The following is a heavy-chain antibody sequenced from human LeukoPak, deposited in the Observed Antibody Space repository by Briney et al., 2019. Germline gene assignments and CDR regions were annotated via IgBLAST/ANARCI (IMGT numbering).Heavy chain of an antibody. CDR3: ATGLQSSWYRPYFDY. Sequence: SETLSLTCAVYGGSFSGYYWSWIRQPPGKGLEWIGYIYYSGSTNYNPSLKSRVTISVDTSKNQFSLKLSSVTAADTAMYYCATGLQSSWYRPYFDYWGQGTLVTVSS. D-gene: IGHD6-13*01. CDR2: IYYSGST. CDR1: GGSFSGYY. V-gene: IGHV4-59*01. J-gene: IGHJ4*02.